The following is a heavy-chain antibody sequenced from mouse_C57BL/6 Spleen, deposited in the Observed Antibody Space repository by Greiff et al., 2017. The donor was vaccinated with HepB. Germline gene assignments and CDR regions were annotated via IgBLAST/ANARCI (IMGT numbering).Heavy chain of an antibody. V-gene: IGHV5-17*01. Sequence: DVHLVESGGGLVKPGGSLKLSCAASGFTFSDYGMHWVRQAPEKGLEWVAYISSGSSTIYYADTVKGRFTISRDNAKNTLFLQMTSLRSEDTAMYYCARGYYGILRYFDVWGTGTTVTVSS. J-gene: IGHJ1*03. D-gene: IGHD2-1*01. CDR3: ARGYYGILRYFDV. CDR1: GFTFSDYG. CDR2: ISSGSSTI.